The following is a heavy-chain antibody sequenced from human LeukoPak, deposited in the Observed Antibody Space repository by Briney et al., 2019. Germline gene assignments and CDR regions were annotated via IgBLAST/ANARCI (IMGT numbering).Heavy chain of an antibody. CDR3: AKCYAYYDSSGDFDY. Sequence: PGGSLRLSCAASGFTFSSYAMSWVRQAPGKGLEWVSAISGSGDSTYYADSVKGRFTISRDNSKNTLYLQMNSLRAEDTAVYYCAKCYAYYDSSGDFDYWGQGTLVTVSS. CDR2: ISGSGDST. D-gene: IGHD3-22*01. V-gene: IGHV3-23*01. CDR1: GFTFSSYA. J-gene: IGHJ4*02.